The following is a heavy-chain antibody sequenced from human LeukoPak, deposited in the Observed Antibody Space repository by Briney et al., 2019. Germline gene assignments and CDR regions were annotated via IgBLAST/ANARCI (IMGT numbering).Heavy chain of an antibody. J-gene: IGHJ4*02. CDR2: ISGMSSTI. V-gene: IGHV3-48*02. D-gene: IGHD5-24*01. Sequence: GGSLRLSCAASGFTFRSYSMNWVRQAPGKGLEWVSFISGMSSTIYYADSVKGRFTISRDNAKNSVYLQMNSLRDEDTAVYYCARDSSDAYNPEPGYWGQGTLVTVSS. CDR1: GFTFRSYS. CDR3: ARDSSDAYNPEPGY.